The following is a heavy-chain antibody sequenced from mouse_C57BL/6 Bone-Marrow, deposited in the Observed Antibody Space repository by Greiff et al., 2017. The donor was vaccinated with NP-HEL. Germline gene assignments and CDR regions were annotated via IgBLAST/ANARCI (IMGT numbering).Heavy chain of an antibody. J-gene: IGHJ2*01. Sequence: VQLQQSGPELVKPGASVKISCKASGYAFSSSWMNWVKQRPGKGLEWIGRIYPGDGDTNYNGKFKGKATLTADKSSSTAYMQLSSLTSEDSAVYFCASRDGSSSDYWGQGTTLTVSS. D-gene: IGHD1-1*01. V-gene: IGHV1-82*01. CDR2: IYPGDGDT. CDR1: GYAFSSSW. CDR3: ASRDGSSSDY.